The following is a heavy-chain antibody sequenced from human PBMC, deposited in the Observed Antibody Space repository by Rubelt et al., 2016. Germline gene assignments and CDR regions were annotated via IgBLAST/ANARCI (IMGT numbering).Heavy chain of an antibody. V-gene: IGHV3-9*01. J-gene: IGHJ4*02. CDR2: LRWNGDSL. CDR3: ARSSSGVFDY. CDR1: GFTLDDYA. Sequence: GGGLVQPGRSLRLSCAASGFTLDDYAMYWVRQAPGKGLEWVSGLRWNGDSLGYADSVRGRFTISRDNAKNSLYLQMNLLRADDTAIYYCARSSSGVFDYWGQGALVTVSS. D-gene: IGHD6-6*01.